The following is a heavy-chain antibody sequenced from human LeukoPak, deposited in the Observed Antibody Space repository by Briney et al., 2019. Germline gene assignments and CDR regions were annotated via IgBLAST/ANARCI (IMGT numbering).Heavy chain of an antibody. D-gene: IGHD2-15*01. V-gene: IGHV3-30*03. Sequence: PGGSLRLSCAASGFTFSSYGMHWVRQAPGKGLEWVAVISYDGSNKYYADSVKGRFTISRDNSKNTLYLQMNSLRAEDTAVYYCSRGWRSESPWELLRHDAFDIWGQGTMVTVSS. CDR1: GFTFSSYG. CDR2: ISYDGSNK. CDR3: SRGWRSESPWELLRHDAFDI. J-gene: IGHJ3*02.